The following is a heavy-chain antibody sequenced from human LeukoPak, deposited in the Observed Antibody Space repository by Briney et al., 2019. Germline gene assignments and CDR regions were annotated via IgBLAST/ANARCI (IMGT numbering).Heavy chain of an antibody. V-gene: IGHV1-46*03. CDR2: INPSGGST. D-gene: IGHD2-8*02. Sequence: ASVKVSXKASGYTFTSYYMHWVRQAPGQGLEWMGIINPSGGSTSYAQKFQGRVTMTRDTSTSTVYMELSSLRSEGTAVYYCARDRVAYWSPFDIWGQGTMVTVSS. J-gene: IGHJ3*02. CDR1: GYTFTSYY. CDR3: ARDRVAYWSPFDI.